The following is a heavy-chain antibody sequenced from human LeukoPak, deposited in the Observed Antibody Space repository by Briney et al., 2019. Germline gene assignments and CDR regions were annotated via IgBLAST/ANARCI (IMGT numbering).Heavy chain of an antibody. V-gene: IGHV3-21*01. J-gene: IGHJ4*02. CDR1: GFTFSSHD. CDR2: ITTATSSYI. Sequence: GGSLRLSCAASGFTFSSHDMNWVRQAPGKGLDWVSSITTATSSYIYYANSVKGRFTISRDDAKNSLYLQMDSLRAEDTAVYYCARDYGGPHYFDYWGQGTLVTVSS. CDR3: ARDYGGPHYFDY. D-gene: IGHD2-15*01.